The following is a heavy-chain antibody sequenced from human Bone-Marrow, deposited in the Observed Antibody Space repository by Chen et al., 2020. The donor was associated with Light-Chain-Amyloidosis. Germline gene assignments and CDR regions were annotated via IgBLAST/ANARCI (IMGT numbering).Heavy chain of an antibody. V-gene: IGHV1-2*02. D-gene: IGHD5-18*01. CDR2: INPTSGGT. CDR3: ARGPLNYGYEFLDY. CDR1: GYTFTGYY. Sequence: QVQLAQSGAEVKKPGASVKVSCRASGYTFTGYYIHWVRQAPGQGLEWRGWINPTSGGTNNAQNFQGRVTMTRDTSISTAYMELSRLRFDDTAVYYCARGPLNYGYEFLDYWGQGTLVTVSS. J-gene: IGHJ4*02.